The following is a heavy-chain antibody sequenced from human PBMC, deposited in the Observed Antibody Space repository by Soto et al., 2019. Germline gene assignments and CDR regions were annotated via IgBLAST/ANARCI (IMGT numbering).Heavy chain of an antibody. CDR2: IYYSGNS. D-gene: IGHD6-13*01. Sequence: SETLSLTCTVSCDSIRTYYWSWIRQPPGKGLEWIGNIYYSGNSNYNPSLRSRVTISLDTSKNQFSLRLRSVTAADTAVYYCASAGAYCHSSWYQEGCVGHMDVWGKGTTVTVSS. J-gene: IGHJ6*03. CDR3: ASAGAYCHSSWYQEGCVGHMDV. CDR1: CDSIRTYY. V-gene: IGHV4-59*12.